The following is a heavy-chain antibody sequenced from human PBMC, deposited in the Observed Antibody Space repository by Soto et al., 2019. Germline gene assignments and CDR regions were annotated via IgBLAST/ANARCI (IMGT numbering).Heavy chain of an antibody. CDR3: ARADSGYAHGYYYYGMDV. CDR2: ISSSSSTI. Sequence: EVQLVESGGGLVQPGGSLRLSCAASGFTFSSYSMNWVRQAPGKGLEWVSYISSSSSTIHYADSVKGRFTISRDNAKNSLYLQMNSLRAEDTAVYYCARADSGYAHGYYYYGMDVWGQGTTVTVSS. CDR1: GFTFSSYS. V-gene: IGHV3-48*01. J-gene: IGHJ6*02. D-gene: IGHD5-12*01.